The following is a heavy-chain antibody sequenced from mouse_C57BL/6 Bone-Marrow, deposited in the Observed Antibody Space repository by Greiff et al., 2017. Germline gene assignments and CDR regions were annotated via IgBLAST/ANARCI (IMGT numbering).Heavy chain of an antibody. J-gene: IGHJ2*01. CDR3: ARVTAYYSNYDYYFGY. Sequence: VQLQQSGPSLVRPSQTLSLTCTVTGFSINSDCYWIWIRQFPGNKLEYIGYTFYSGITYYNPSLESRTYITRDTSKNQFSLKLSSVTTEDTATYYCARVTAYYSNYDYYFGYWGQGTTLTVSS. V-gene: IGHV3-3*01. CDR1: GFSINSDCY. CDR2: TFYSGIT. D-gene: IGHD2-5*01.